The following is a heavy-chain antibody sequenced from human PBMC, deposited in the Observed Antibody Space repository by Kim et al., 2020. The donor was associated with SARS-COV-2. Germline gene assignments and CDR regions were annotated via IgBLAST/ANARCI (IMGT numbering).Heavy chain of an antibody. V-gene: IGHV3-72*01. CDR3: IEDGFHHGLWLPGDN. J-gene: IGHJ4*02. Sequence: AASVRGRFTISRDDLKNSVYLQMSSLETDDTAVYYCIEDGFHHGLWLPGDNWGQGTLVTVSS. D-gene: IGHD2-2*03.